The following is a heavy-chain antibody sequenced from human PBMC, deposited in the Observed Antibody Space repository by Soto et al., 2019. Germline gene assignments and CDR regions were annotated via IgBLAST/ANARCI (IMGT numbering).Heavy chain of an antibody. CDR3: ARRRYSSVGRYLYYYGMDV. J-gene: IGHJ6*02. CDR1: GGSISSSSYY. D-gene: IGHD6-19*01. Sequence: SETLSRTCTVSGGSISSSSYYWGWMRQPPGKGLEWIGSIYYSGSTYYNPSLKSRVTISVDTSKNQFSLKLSSVTAADTAVYYCARRRYSSVGRYLYYYGMDVWGQGTTVT. CDR2: IYYSGST. V-gene: IGHV4-39*01.